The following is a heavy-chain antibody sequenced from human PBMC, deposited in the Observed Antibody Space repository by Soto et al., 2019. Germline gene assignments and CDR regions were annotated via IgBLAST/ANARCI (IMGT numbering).Heavy chain of an antibody. CDR1: GGTFSSYA. J-gene: IGHJ5*02. V-gene: IGHV1-69*01. CDR2: IIPIFGTA. CDR3: ARDGGLGVAAAGTGWFDP. Sequence: QVQLVQSGAGVKKPGSSVKVSCKASGGTFSSYAISWVRQAPGQGLEWMGGIIPIFGTANYAQKFQGRVTITADESTSTAYMELSSLRSEDTAVYYCARDGGLGVAAAGTGWFDPWGQGTLVTVSS. D-gene: IGHD6-13*01.